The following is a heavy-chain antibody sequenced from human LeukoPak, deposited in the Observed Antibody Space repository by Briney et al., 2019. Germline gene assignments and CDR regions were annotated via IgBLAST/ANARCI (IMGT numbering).Heavy chain of an antibody. J-gene: IGHJ4*02. CDR2: INRSGDST. D-gene: IGHD6-19*01. CDR1: GFTFYSYG. CDR3: VKDDNSGWFPPLDF. Sequence: GGSLRLSCAASGFTFYSYGMNWVRQAPGKGLEWVSGINRSGDSTSYADSVKGRFTISRDNSKNTLYLQMNSLRAEDTAVYYCVKDDNSGWFPPLDFWGQGTLVTVPS. V-gene: IGHV3-23*01.